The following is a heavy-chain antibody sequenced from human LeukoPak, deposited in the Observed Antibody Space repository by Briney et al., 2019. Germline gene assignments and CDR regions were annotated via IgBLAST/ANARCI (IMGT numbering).Heavy chain of an antibody. CDR3: AKWSYYGSGNYLYDD. J-gene: IGHJ4*02. D-gene: IGHD3-10*01. CDR1: GHFITSGDY. Sequence: SETLSLTCSVSGHFITSGDYWGWIRQPPGKGLEWIGSVYRSGSTYYSPSLESRVTISVDTSTKFSLKLTSVTAADTAVYYCAKWSYYGSGNYLYDDWGQGSLVTVSS. CDR2: VYRSGST. V-gene: IGHV4-38-2*02.